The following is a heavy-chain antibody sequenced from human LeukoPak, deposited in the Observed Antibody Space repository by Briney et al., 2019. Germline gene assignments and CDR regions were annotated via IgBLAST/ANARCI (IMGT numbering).Heavy chain of an antibody. Sequence: PGGSLRLSCAASGFSFSTYGMHWVSQAPDKGLEWVAFNSYDGSDDYYADSVKGRFTISRDNANNTLYLQMNSLRAEDTAVYFCVKPLSFVPIFEFWGQGTLVTVSS. V-gene: IGHV3-30*18. D-gene: IGHD2/OR15-2a*01. CDR3: VKPLSFVPIFEF. CDR1: GFSFSTYG. CDR2: NSYDGSDD. J-gene: IGHJ4*02.